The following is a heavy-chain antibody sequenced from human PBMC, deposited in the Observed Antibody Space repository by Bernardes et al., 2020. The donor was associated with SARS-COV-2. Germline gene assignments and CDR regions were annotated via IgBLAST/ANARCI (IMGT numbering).Heavy chain of an antibody. D-gene: IGHD6-13*01. CDR2: ISRSGGVT. CDR3: AKSRQQLVYFDY. V-gene: IGHV3-23*01. CDR1: GFTLSSSA. J-gene: IGHJ4*02. Sequence: GGTLRLSCAASGFTLSSSAMSWVRQAPGKGLEWVSGISRSGGVTDYADSVKGRFTISRDNSKNMVFLQMNSLRTEDTAIYYCAKSRQQLVYFDYWGQGILVTVSS.